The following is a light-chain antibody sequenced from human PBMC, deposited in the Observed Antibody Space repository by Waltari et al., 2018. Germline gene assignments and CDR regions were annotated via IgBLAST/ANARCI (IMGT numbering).Light chain of an antibody. J-gene: IGKJ2*01. CDR1: QSLLSSSNNRTY. CDR3: QQYYSAPYT. CDR2: WAS. V-gene: IGKV4-1*01. Sequence: DIVMTQSPDSLAVSLGERATINCKSRQSLLSSSNNRTYLAWSQQKPGQPPKLPLHWASTRASGVPDRFSGSWSGTDFTLTISSLQAEYVAIYYCQQYYSAPYTFGRGTKLEIK.